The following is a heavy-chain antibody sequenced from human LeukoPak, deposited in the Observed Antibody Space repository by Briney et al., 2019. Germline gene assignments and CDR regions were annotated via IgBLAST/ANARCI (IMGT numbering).Heavy chain of an antibody. CDR3: AKDRAFGDYFES. V-gene: IGHV3-30*02. Sequence: GGSLRLSCAASGSTFSTFGMHWIRQAPGKGLEWVAFIRYDGTNKQYLDSVKARFTISRDNSNNMLYLQMNSLRPEDTGVYYCAKDRAFGDYFESWGQGTLVTVSS. CDR1: GSTFSTFG. D-gene: IGHD2-21*02. J-gene: IGHJ5*01. CDR2: IRYDGTNK.